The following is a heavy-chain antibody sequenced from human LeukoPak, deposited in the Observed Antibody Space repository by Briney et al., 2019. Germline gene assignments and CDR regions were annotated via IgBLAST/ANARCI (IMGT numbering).Heavy chain of an antibody. Sequence: SETLSLTCTVSGGSISSSSYYWGWIRQPPGKGLEWIGTFYYSGSTYYNPSLKSRVTISADTSKNQFSLKLTSVTAADTAVYYCARVGFKWKYYDSSGYGITRVDYWGQGTLVTVSS. CDR1: GGSISSSSYY. D-gene: IGHD3-22*01. V-gene: IGHV4-39*07. CDR2: FYYSGST. J-gene: IGHJ4*02. CDR3: ARVGFKWKYYDSSGYGITRVDY.